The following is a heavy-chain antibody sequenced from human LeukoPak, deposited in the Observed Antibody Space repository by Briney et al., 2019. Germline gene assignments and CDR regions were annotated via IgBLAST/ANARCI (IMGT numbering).Heavy chain of an antibody. Sequence: GGSLRLSCATSGFTFSTYGMTWVRQAPGKGLEYVSSIGPNGASTLYADSVKDRFTISRDNSRNALYVQLTSLRLEDTALYYCVKYLTGTWSFDYWGQGTLVTVSS. CDR3: VKYLTGTWSFDY. D-gene: IGHD3-9*01. J-gene: IGHJ4*02. CDR2: IGPNGAST. CDR1: GFTFSTYG. V-gene: IGHV3-64*05.